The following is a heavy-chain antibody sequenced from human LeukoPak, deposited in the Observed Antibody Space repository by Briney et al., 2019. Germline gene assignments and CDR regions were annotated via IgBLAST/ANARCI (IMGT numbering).Heavy chain of an antibody. CDR2: ISSSSSYI. J-gene: IGHJ4*02. Sequence: PGGALRLSCAASGFTFSSYSMNWVRQAPGKGLEWVSSISSSSSYIYYADSVKGRFTISRDNAKNSLYLQMNGLRAEDTAVYYCTRLHSSSWTASFDYWGQGTLVTVSS. CDR1: GFTFSSYS. D-gene: IGHD6-13*01. CDR3: TRLHSSSWTASFDY. V-gene: IGHV3-21*01.